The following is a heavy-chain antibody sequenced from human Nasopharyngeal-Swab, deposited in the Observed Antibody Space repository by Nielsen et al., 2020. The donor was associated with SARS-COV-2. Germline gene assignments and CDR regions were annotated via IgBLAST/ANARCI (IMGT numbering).Heavy chain of an antibody. D-gene: IGHD6-13*01. J-gene: IGHJ2*01. V-gene: IGHV3-7*03. Sequence: GESLKISCVVSGFTFSRYWMSWVRQAPEKGLEWVANIKQDGSEKYYVDSVKGRFTISRDNAKNSLYLQMNSLRAEDTAVYYCARESSPHWYFDLWGRGTLVTVSS. CDR1: GFTFSRYW. CDR3: ARESSPHWYFDL. CDR2: IKQDGSEK.